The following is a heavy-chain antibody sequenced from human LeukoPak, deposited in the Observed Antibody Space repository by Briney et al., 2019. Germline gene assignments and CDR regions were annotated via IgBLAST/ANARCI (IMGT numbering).Heavy chain of an antibody. CDR3: AKDQGAHGALDN. V-gene: IGHV3-30*02. D-gene: IGHD4-17*01. J-gene: IGHJ4*02. Sequence: QHWGSLRLSCAASGFTFSTYAMHWVRQAPGKGLERVAYIRYDGINKYYRESVKGRFTISRDNSNNTLHLQMNKLSDEDTAVYYCAKDQGAHGALDNWGQGTLVTVSA. CDR1: GFTFSTYA. CDR2: IRYDGINK.